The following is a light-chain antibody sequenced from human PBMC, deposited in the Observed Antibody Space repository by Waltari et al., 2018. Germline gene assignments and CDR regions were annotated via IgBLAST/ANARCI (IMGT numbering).Light chain of an antibody. CDR1: QLVGRS. Sequence: IVLTPPPATLSLSPGETATLACRASQLVGRSLAWYQQKPGQAPRLLIYDASRRATGIPDRFSGSGSGTDFSLTISTLEPEDVAVYYCQHYVRLPATFGQGTKVEI. CDR3: QHYVRLPAT. J-gene: IGKJ1*01. V-gene: IGKV3-20*01. CDR2: DAS.